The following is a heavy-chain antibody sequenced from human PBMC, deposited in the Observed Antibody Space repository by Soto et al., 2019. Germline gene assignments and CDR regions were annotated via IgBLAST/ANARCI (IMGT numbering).Heavy chain of an antibody. CDR1: GYTFTSYA. Sequence: ASVKVSCKDSGYTFTSYAMHWVRPAPGQRLEWMGWINAGNGNTKYSQKFQGRITITRDTSASTVYMELSSLRSEDTAVYYCARDGGDCCYLLTYCYYSGMDVWDQGTTVTVSS. CDR3: ARDGGDCCYLLTYCYYSGMDV. J-gene: IGHJ6*02. D-gene: IGHD2-21*02. V-gene: IGHV1-3*01. CDR2: INAGNGNT.